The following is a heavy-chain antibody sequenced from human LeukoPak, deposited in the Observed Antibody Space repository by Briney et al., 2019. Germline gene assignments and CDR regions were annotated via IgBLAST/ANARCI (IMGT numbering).Heavy chain of an antibody. CDR1: GFTFSSYW. CDR3: ARSRVAAAGDPYFDY. V-gene: IGHV3-7*01. Sequence: PGGSLRLSCAASGFTFSSYWMSWVRHAPGKGLEWVANIKQDGSEKYYVDSVKGRFTISRDNAKNSLYLQMNSLRAEDTAVYYCARSRVAAAGDPYFDYWGQGTLVTVSS. D-gene: IGHD6-13*01. CDR2: IKQDGSEK. J-gene: IGHJ4*02.